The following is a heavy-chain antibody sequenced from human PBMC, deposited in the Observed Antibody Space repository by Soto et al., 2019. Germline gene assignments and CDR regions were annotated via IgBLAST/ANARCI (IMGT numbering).Heavy chain of an antibody. Sequence: GGSLRLSCAASGFTFSSYSMNWVRQAPGKGLEWVSSISSSSSDIYYADSVKGRFTISRDNAKNSLFLQMNSLRAEDTAVYYCARVLGGSYYYFDYWGQGTLVTVSS. CDR3: ARVLGGSYYYFDY. J-gene: IGHJ4*02. D-gene: IGHD1-26*01. CDR2: ISSSSSDI. CDR1: GFTFSSYS. V-gene: IGHV3-21*01.